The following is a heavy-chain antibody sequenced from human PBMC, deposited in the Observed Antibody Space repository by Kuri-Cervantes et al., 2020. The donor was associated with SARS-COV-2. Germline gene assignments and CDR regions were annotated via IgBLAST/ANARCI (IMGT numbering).Heavy chain of an antibody. CDR1: GFTFSNYG. Sequence: GESLKISCAASGFTFSNYGMHWVRQAPGEGLEWVANIKQDGSEKYYADSVKGRFTISRDNAKNSLYLQMNSLRAEDTAVYYCASEYFDYWGQGTLVTVSS. J-gene: IGHJ4*01. V-gene: IGHV3-7*03. CDR2: IKQDGSEK. CDR3: ASEYFDY.